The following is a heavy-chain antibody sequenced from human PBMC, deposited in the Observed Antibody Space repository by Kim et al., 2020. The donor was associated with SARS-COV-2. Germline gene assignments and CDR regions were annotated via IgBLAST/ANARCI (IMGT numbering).Heavy chain of an antibody. Sequence: GGSLRLSCAASGFTFSSYTMNWVRQAPGKGLEWVSSISICSTYINYATSLKGRITVSRDDAKKSLFLQLDSLTDEDTAQYYCSREGRYFAKVAPDSPRPKRSLFSRMDVWRQGTTVTVS. J-gene: IGHJ6*02. V-gene: IGHV3-21*01. CDR3: SREGRYFAKVAPDSPRPKRSLFSRMDV. D-gene: IGHD3-10*01. CDR2: ISICSTYI. CDR1: GFTFSSYT.